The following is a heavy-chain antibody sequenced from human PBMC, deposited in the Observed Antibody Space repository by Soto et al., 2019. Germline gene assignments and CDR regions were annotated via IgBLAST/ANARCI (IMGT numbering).Heavy chain of an antibody. J-gene: IGHJ4*02. CDR2: ISSSSSYI. D-gene: IGHD6-13*01. CDR1: GFTFSSYS. Sequence: GGSLRLSCAASGFTFSSYSMNWVRQAPGKGLEWVSSISSSSSYIYYADSVKGRFTISRDNAKNSLYLQMNSLRAEDTAVYYCAREPGAATGYYFDYWGQGTPVTVSS. CDR3: AREPGAATGYYFDY. V-gene: IGHV3-21*01.